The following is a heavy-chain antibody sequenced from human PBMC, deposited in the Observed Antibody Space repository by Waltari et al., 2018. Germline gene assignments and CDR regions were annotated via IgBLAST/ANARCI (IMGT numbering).Heavy chain of an antibody. D-gene: IGHD2-2*01. CDR3: ARGYHKTAWIVDY. V-gene: IGHV1-3*01. Sequence: QVQLVQSGAEVKKPGASVKVSCKASGYSFTNYAMHWVRQAPGQSLEWMGWINADYGNIKDSHKFQGRVIITRDTSASTAYIEVNSVNSEDTAVYYCARGYHKTAWIVDYWGQGTLVTVSS. J-gene: IGHJ4*02. CDR2: INADYGNI. CDR1: GYSFTNYA.